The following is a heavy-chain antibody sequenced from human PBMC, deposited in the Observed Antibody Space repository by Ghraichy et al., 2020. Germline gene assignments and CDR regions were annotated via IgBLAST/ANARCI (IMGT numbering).Heavy chain of an antibody. CDR2: IWYDGSNK. Sequence: GALRLSCAASGFTFNNYGMHWVRQAPGKGLEWVAVIWYDGSNKYYADSVKGRFTISRDNSKNTLYLQMNSLRAEDTAVYYCASDSGYSNGIDGFDIWGQGTMVTVSS. CDR1: GFTFNNYG. J-gene: IGHJ3*02. V-gene: IGHV3-33*08. D-gene: IGHD5-18*01. CDR3: ASDSGYSNGIDGFDI.